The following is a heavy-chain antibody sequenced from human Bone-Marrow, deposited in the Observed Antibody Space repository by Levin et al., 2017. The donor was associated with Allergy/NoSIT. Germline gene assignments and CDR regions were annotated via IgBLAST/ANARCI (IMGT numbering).Heavy chain of an antibody. CDR3: AKVCGSSWYHDAFDI. D-gene: IGHD6-13*01. Sequence: LSLTCAASGFSFASSAMAWVRRAPGKGLEWVSSISAGGGDTYYADFVKGRFTISRDNSWNTLSLQMNSLRAEDTAVYYCAKVCGSSWYHDAFDIWGQGTMVTVSS. CDR2: ISAGGGDT. J-gene: IGHJ3*02. CDR1: GFSFASSA. V-gene: IGHV3-23*01.